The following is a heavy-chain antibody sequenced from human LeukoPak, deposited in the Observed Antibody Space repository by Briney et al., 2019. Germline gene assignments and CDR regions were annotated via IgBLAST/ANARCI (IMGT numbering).Heavy chain of an antibody. Sequence: PSEILSLTCAVYGGSFSGYYWSWIRQPPGKGLEWIGEINHSGSTNYNPSLKSRVTISVDMSKNQFSLKLSSVTAADTAVYYCARLDWFDPWGQGTLVTVSS. CDR3: ARLDWFDP. CDR2: INHSGST. V-gene: IGHV4-34*01. J-gene: IGHJ5*02. CDR1: GGSFSGYY.